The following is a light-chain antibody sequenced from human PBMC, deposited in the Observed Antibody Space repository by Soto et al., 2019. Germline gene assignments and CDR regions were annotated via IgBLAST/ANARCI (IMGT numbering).Light chain of an antibody. CDR2: DAS. Sequence: EIVLTQSPATLSLSPGERATLSCRASQNISSHLAWYQQKPGQAPRLLICDASNRATGIPARFSGSGSGTDFTLTISSLKPEEFAVYYCQQRNSWPLTFGQGTKVEMK. CDR3: QQRNSWPLT. CDR1: QNISSH. J-gene: IGKJ1*01. V-gene: IGKV3-11*01.